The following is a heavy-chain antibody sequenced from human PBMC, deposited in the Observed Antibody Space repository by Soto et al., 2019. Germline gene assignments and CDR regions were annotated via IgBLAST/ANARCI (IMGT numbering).Heavy chain of an antibody. CDR3: AKDAVGSHYFYYMDV. CDR2: ISWHSANI. D-gene: IGHD3-10*01. J-gene: IGHJ6*03. CDR1: GFAFNDYA. V-gene: IGHV3-9*01. Sequence: DVQLVESGGGLVQPGRSLRLSCAASGFAFNDYAMHWVRQAPGKGLEWVAGISWHSANIAYADSAKGRFTISRDNAKNSLYLQMNSLRSEDTAFYYCAKDAVGSHYFYYMDVWGKGTAVTVSS.